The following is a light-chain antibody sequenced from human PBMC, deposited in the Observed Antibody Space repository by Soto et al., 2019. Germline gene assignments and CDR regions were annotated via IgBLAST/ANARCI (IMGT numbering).Light chain of an antibody. J-gene: IGKJ5*01. CDR3: QQRSDSIT. CDR2: DAS. CDR1: HSVTTH. Sequence: EIVLTQSPDTLSFSPGERATLSCWASHSVTTHLAWFQQRPGQTPRLLIYDASTRAPGIPARFSGRGSGADFTLTISSLEPEDFAVYYCQQRSDSITFGQGTRLEIK. V-gene: IGKV3-11*01.